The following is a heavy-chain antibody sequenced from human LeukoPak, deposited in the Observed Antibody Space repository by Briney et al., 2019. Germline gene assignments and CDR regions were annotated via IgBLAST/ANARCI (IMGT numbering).Heavy chain of an antibody. V-gene: IGHV3-21*01. CDR1: GFTFSSYS. J-gene: IGHJ4*02. D-gene: IGHD4-17*01. CDR3: ARDRYGEWDFDY. CDR2: ISSSSSYI. Sequence: GGSLRLSCAASGFTFSSYSMNWVRQAPGKGLEWVSSISSSSSYIYYADSVKGRFPISRDNAKNSLYLQMNSLRAEDTAVYYCARDRYGEWDFDYWGQGTLVTVSS.